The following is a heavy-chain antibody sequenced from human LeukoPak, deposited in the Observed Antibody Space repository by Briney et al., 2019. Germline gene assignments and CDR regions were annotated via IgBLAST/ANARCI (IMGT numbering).Heavy chain of an antibody. D-gene: IGHD3-10*01. CDR1: GGSISSGGYY. J-gene: IGHJ4*02. Sequence: SETLSLTCTVSGGSISSGGYYWSWIRQHPGKGLEWIGYIYYSGSTYYSPSLKSRVTISVDTSKNQFSLKLSSVTAADTAVYYCASRYYGSGSYYSEYVDYWGQGTLVTVSS. V-gene: IGHV4-31*03. CDR3: ASRYYGSGSYYSEYVDY. CDR2: IYYSGST.